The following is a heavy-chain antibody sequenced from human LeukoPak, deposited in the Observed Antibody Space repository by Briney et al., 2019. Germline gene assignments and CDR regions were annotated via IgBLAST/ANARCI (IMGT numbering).Heavy chain of an antibody. D-gene: IGHD1-26*01. CDR3: AKGGVGATRGTIDY. Sequence: GGSLRLSCAASGFTFSNYALHWVRQAPGKGLEWVAFIRYDGSNKYYADSVKGRFTISRDNSKNTLYLQMNTLRAEDTAVYYCAKGGVGATRGTIDYWGQGTLVTVSS. V-gene: IGHV3-30*02. J-gene: IGHJ4*02. CDR1: GFTFSNYA. CDR2: IRYDGSNK.